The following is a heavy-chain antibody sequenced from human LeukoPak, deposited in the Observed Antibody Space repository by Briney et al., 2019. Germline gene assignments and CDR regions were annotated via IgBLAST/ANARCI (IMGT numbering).Heavy chain of an antibody. Sequence: ASVKVSCKASGYTFTSYYMHWVRQAPGQGLEWMGIINPSGGSTSYAQKFQGRVTMTRDTSTSTAYMELSRLRSDDTAVYYCARGGITGYCSSTSCYLPSDYWGQGTLVTVSS. CDR1: GYTFTSYY. CDR2: INPSGGST. J-gene: IGHJ4*02. D-gene: IGHD2-2*01. CDR3: ARGGITGYCSSTSCYLPSDY. V-gene: IGHV1-46*01.